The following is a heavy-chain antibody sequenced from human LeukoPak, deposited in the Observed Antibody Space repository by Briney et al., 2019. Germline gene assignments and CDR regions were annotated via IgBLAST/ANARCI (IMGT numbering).Heavy chain of an antibody. CDR1: GFTFSSYW. Sequence: GGSLRLSCAASGFTFSSYWMHWVRQAPGKGLVWVSRINSDGSSTSYADSAKGRFTISRDNAKNTLYLQMNSLRAEDTAVYYCARDPYDILTGSYYFDYWGQGTLVTVSS. D-gene: IGHD3-9*01. J-gene: IGHJ4*02. V-gene: IGHV3-74*01. CDR2: INSDGSST. CDR3: ARDPYDILTGSYYFDY.